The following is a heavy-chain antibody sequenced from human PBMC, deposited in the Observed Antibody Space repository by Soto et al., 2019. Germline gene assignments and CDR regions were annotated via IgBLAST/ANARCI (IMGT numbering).Heavy chain of an antibody. J-gene: IGHJ5*02. CDR3: ARDSGDFWGGSYWWFDP. CDR1: GYTFTSYG. V-gene: IGHV1-18*01. CDR2: ISAYNGNT. D-gene: IGHD3-3*01. Sequence: QVQLVQSGAEVKKPGASVKVSCKASGYTFTSYGISWVRQAPGQGLEWLGWISAYNGNTNYAQQLQGRVTMTTDTSTRPAYMELRSLRSDDTAVYYCARDSGDFWGGSYWWFDPWGQGTLVTVSS.